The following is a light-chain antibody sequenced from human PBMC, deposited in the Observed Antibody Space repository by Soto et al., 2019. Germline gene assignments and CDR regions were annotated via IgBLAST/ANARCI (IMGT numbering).Light chain of an antibody. CDR3: QQYETSPRT. J-gene: IGKJ1*01. CDR2: GAS. CDR1: QIVSIY. V-gene: IGKV3-11*01. Sequence: EIVLSQPPASLSLAPGERVTVSWRASQIVSIYLAWYQQKPGQAPRLLIYGASNRATGIPARFSGSGSGTDFTLTISRLEPEDFAVYYCQQYETSPRTFGQGTKVDNK.